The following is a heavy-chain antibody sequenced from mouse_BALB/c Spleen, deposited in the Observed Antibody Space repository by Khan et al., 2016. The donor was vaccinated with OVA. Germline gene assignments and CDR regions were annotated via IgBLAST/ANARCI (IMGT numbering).Heavy chain of an antibody. V-gene: IGHV2-3*01. CDR3: AKWADGSTYARDY. Sequence: VQLQESGPGLVAPSQSLSITCTVTGFSLTTDGVNWIRQPPGKGLVWRGVIWGDGNTNYHSALISRLSFSKDNSKSHVFLKLSSLQTEDTTTDNSAKWADGSTYARDYTSQGTSGTGSS. CDR2: IWGDGNT. CDR1: GFSLTTDG. J-gene: IGHJ4*01. D-gene: IGHD2-3*01.